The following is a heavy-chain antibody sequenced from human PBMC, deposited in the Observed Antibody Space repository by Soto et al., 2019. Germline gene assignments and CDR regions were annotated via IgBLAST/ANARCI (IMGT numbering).Heavy chain of an antibody. CDR3: ARVVGDPGHWFEP. Sequence: QVQLVQSGAEVKKPEASVKVSCKASGYTFTSYGLIWLRQAPGQGPEWMGRISAYNYNTNYAQKLRGRVTVAAGTNASKAYTELKSLISDDTAVYSCARVVGDPGHWFEPCGQGTLVTVSS. J-gene: IGHJ5*02. D-gene: IGHD1-26*01. V-gene: IGHV1-18*01. CDR1: GYTFTSYG. CDR2: ISAYNYNT.